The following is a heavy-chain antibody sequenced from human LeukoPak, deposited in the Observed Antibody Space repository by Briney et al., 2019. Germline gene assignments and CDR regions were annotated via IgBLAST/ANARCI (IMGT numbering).Heavy chain of an antibody. CDR3: AKAERGFHTKYYFDY. CDR1: GFTFSIYS. CDR2: ISYDGRNK. Sequence: GGSLRLSCAASGFTFSIYSMNWVRQAPGKGLEWVAVISYDGRNKYYADSVKGRFTISRDNSKNTLYLQMNSLRAEDTAVYYCAKAERGFHTKYYFDYWGQGTLVTVSS. V-gene: IGHV3-30*18. J-gene: IGHJ4*02.